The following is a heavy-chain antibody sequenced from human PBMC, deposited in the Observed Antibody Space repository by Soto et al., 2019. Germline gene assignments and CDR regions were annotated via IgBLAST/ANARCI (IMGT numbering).Heavy chain of an antibody. Sequence: PGGSLRLSCAASGFTFSSYWMHWVRQAPGKGLVWVSRINSDGSSTSYADSVKGRFTISRDNAKNTLYLQMNSLRAEDTAGYYCARERVRYSSGWYEEDYYYGMDVWGQGTTVTVSS. CDR2: INSDGSST. D-gene: IGHD6-19*01. CDR3: ARERVRYSSGWYEEDYYYGMDV. CDR1: GFTFSSYW. V-gene: IGHV3-74*01. J-gene: IGHJ6*02.